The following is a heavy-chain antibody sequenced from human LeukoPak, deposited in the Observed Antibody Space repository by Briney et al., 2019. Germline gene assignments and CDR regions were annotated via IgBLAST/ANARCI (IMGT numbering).Heavy chain of an antibody. CDR3: ARDPRHVYSSSWSPAADAFDI. Sequence: SETLSRNCAVYGGSFSGYYWSWIRQPPGKGLEWIGEINHSGSTNYNPSLKSRVTISVDTSKNQFSLKLSSVTAADTAVYYCARDPRHVYSSSWSPAADAFDIWGQGTMVTVSS. CDR2: INHSGST. CDR1: GGSFSGYY. J-gene: IGHJ3*02. V-gene: IGHV4-34*01. D-gene: IGHD6-13*01.